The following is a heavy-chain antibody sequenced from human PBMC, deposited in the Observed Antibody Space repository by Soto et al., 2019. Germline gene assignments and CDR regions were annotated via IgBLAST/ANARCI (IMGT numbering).Heavy chain of an antibody. CDR3: AREGYYELGSDY. V-gene: IGHV3-74*01. Sequence: GESLKISCAASGFTFSSYWMHWVRQAPGKGLVWVSRINSDGSSTSYADSVKGRFTISRDNAKNTLYLQMNSLRAEDTAVYYCAREGYYELGSDYWGQGTLVTVSS. CDR2: INSDGSST. J-gene: IGHJ4*02. D-gene: IGHD3-22*01. CDR1: GFTFSSYW.